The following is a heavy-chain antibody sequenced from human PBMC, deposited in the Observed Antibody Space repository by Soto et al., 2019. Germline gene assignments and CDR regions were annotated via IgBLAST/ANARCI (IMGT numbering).Heavy chain of an antibody. CDR3: ATRGGTLAAAESLY. Sequence: GGSLRLSCAASGFTFSGYAMSWVRQAPGKGLEWVSAISGSGGSTYYADSVKGRFTVSRDNSKNTLYLQMNSLRAEDTAVYYCATRGGTLAAAESLYWGQGTLVTVSS. CDR1: GFTFSGYA. V-gene: IGHV3-23*01. CDR2: ISGSGGST. D-gene: IGHD6-13*01. J-gene: IGHJ4*02.